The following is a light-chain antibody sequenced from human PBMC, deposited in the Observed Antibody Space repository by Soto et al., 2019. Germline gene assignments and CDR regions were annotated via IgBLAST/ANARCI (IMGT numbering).Light chain of an antibody. Sequence: QSVLTQPASVSGSPGQSITISCTGTSSDVGAYDYVSWYQHHPGKAPKLMISQVSNRPSGVSIRFSGSKSGNTASLTISGLQAEDEADYYCSSYTNTKSFYVFGTGTKLTVL. CDR2: QVS. CDR3: SSYTNTKSFYV. V-gene: IGLV2-14*01. J-gene: IGLJ1*01. CDR1: SSDVGAYDY.